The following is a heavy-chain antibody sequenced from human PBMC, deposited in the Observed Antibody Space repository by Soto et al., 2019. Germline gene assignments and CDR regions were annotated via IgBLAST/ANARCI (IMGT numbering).Heavy chain of an antibody. J-gene: IGHJ4*02. CDR3: ARDYAQVTGFDY. D-gene: IGHD2-2*01. CDR1: GFTVSSNY. Sequence: PGGSLRLSCAASGFTVSSNYMSWVRQAPGKGLEWVSVIYSGGSTYYADSVKGRFTISRDNSKNTLYLQMNSLRAEDTAVYYCARDYAQVTGFDYWGQGTLVTVSS. CDR2: IYSGGST. V-gene: IGHV3-66*01.